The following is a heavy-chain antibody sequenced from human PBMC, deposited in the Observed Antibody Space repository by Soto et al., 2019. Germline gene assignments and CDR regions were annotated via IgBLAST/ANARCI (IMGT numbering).Heavy chain of an antibody. D-gene: IGHD3-3*01. CDR1: GFTFDTYA. J-gene: IGHJ4*02. Sequence: PGGSLRLSCAASGFTFDTYALNWVRQAPGKGLEWVPAIGSSGSTYYADSVKGRFTISRDTPKKTLYLQMNSLRVEDTAKYYCAKGFRSLEWYSLAPFDYWGQGALVTVSS. V-gene: IGHV3-23*01. CDR2: IGSSGST. CDR3: AKGFRSLEWYSLAPFDY.